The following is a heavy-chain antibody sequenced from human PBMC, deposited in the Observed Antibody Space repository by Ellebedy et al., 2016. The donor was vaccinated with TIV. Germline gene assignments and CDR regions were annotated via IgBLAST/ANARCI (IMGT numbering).Heavy chain of an antibody. V-gene: IGHV4-39*07. Sequence: SETLSLTCTVSGGSISSSIYYWVWIRQPPGKGLEWIGSIFYSGSTYYNPSLKSRVTISVDTSKNHFSLKLNSVTAAATAVYYCASDPGSGWYKVLGSGFDWGQGTLVTVSS. D-gene: IGHD6-19*01. CDR1: GGSISSSIYY. J-gene: IGHJ4*02. CDR3: ASDPGSGWYKVLGSGFD. CDR2: IFYSGST.